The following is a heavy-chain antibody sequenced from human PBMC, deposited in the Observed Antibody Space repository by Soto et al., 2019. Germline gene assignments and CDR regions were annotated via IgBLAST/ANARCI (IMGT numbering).Heavy chain of an antibody. D-gene: IGHD1-26*01. J-gene: IGHJ4*02. CDR3: ARQGGATSDYFDY. CDR1: GFPFSSYS. V-gene: IGHV3-30-3*01. Sequence: GGSLSLSCAASGFPFSSYSMHWVRQAPGKGLEWVALISYDGSNKYYADSVKGRFTISRDNSKNTLYLQMNSLRVEDTAVYYCARQGGATSDYFDYWGQGTLVTVSS. CDR2: ISYDGSNK.